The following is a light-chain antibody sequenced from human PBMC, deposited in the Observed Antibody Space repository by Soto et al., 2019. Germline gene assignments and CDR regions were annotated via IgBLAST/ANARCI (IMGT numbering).Light chain of an antibody. CDR2: RNS. CDR1: SSNIGSNY. Sequence: QSVLTQPPSASGTPGQRVTISCSGSSSNIGSNYVYWYQQLPGTVPQLLIYRNSERPSGVPDRFSGSKSGTSASLAISGLRSEDEADYYCAAWDDSLSGVVFGGGTQLIVL. CDR3: AAWDDSLSGVV. J-gene: IGLJ2*01. V-gene: IGLV1-47*01.